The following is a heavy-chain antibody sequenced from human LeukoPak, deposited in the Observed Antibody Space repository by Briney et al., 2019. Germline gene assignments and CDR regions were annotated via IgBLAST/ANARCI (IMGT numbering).Heavy chain of an antibody. CDR3: TRMAGTANFDD. CDR1: GFTFSSYS. D-gene: IGHD6-19*01. Sequence: AGGSLRLSCAASGFTFSSYSMNWVRQAPGKGLEWVSSISTSSSYIYYADSVKGRFTISRDNAKNSLYLQMNSLRAEDTAVYYCTRMAGTANFDDWGQGTLVTLPS. V-gene: IGHV3-21*01. J-gene: IGHJ4*02. CDR2: ISTSSSYI.